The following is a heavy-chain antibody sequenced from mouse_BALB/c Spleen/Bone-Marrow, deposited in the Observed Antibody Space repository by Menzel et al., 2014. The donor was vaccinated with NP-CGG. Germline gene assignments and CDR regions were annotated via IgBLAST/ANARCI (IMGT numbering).Heavy chain of an antibody. D-gene: IGHD1-1*01. CDR2: INPDSSTI. Sequence: EVQLQESGGGLVQPGGSLKLSCAASGFAFSRYWMSWVRQAPGKGLEWIGEINPDSSTINYTPSLKDKFIISRDNAKSTLYLQMSKVRSEDTALYYCARLSYYGRFAYWGQGTLVTVSA. J-gene: IGHJ3*01. CDR3: ARLSYYGRFAY. CDR1: GFAFSRYW. V-gene: IGHV4-1*02.